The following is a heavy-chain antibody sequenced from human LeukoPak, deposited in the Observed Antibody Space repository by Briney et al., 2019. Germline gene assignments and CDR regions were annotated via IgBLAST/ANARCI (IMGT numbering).Heavy chain of an antibody. J-gene: IGHJ4*02. D-gene: IGHD3/OR15-3a*01. CDR3: ARGRIGPDY. V-gene: IGHV3-23*01. Sequence: GGSLRLSCAASGFTFSSYAMSWVRQAPGKGLEWVSGISGSGGSTYYADSVKGRFTISRDNSKNTLYLQINSLRAEDTAVYYCARGRIGPDYWGQGTLLTVSS. CDR1: GFTFSSYA. CDR2: ISGSGGST.